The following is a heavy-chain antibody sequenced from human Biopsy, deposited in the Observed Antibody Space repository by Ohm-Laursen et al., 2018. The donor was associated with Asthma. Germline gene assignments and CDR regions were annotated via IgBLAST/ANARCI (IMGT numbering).Heavy chain of an antibody. CDR3: AGFCSGGNCPDH. CDR1: GASITSSAYY. Sequence: TLSLTCPVSGASITSSAYYWGWIRQPPGKGLEWIGSMYYGETTYYSPSLKSRVTISVDTSKKQISLRLSSVIAADTAVYYCAGFCSGGNCPDHWGQGTLVTVSS. CDR2: MYYGETT. D-gene: IGHD2-15*01. J-gene: IGHJ4*02. V-gene: IGHV4-39*07.